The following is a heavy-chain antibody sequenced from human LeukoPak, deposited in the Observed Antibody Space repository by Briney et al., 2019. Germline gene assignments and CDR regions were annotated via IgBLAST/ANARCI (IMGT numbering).Heavy chain of an antibody. V-gene: IGHV5-51*01. CDR1: GYSFATYW. Sequence: GESLKISCKSSGYSFATYWTGWVRQMPGKGLEWMGIIYPGDSDTRYSPSFQGQVTISADKSISTAYLQWSSPKASDTAMYYCARRTTNAYYYVYWGQGTLVTVSS. CDR2: IYPGDSDT. D-gene: IGHD3-22*01. CDR3: ARRTTNAYYYVY. J-gene: IGHJ4*02.